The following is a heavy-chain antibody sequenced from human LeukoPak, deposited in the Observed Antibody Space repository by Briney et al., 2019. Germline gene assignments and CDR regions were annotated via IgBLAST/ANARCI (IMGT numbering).Heavy chain of an antibody. CDR1: GGSISSSSYY. CDR3: ARRPDTAMDYYYYYGMDV. Sequence: SETLSLTCTVSGGSISSSSYYWGWIRQPPGKGLEWIGSIYYSGSTYYNPSLKSRVTISVDTSKNQFSLKLSSVTAADTAVYYCARRPDTAMDYYYYYGMDVWGQGTTVTASS. D-gene: IGHD5-18*01. V-gene: IGHV4-39*01. CDR2: IYYSGST. J-gene: IGHJ6*02.